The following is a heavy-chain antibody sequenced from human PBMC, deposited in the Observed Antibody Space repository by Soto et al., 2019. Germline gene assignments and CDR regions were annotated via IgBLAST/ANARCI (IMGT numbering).Heavy chain of an antibody. CDR3: AGYCSGVSCSKCSFDY. CDR1: GFTFSSYA. CDR2: ISGSGGST. D-gene: IGHD2-15*01. Sequence: PGGSLRLSCAASGFTFSSYAMSWVRQAPGKGLEWVSAISGSGGSTYYADSVKGRFTVSRDNSKNTLYLQMNSLRAEDTAVYYCAGYCSGVSCSKCSFDYWCQGTLVTVSS. J-gene: IGHJ4*02. V-gene: IGHV3-23*01.